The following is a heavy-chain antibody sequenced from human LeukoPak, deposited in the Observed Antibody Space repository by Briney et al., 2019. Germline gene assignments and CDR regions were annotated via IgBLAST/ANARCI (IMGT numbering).Heavy chain of an antibody. CDR2: ISSSSSTI. V-gene: IGHV3-48*04. CDR3: ARTYDSSGYYYIDY. Sequence: PGGSLRLSCAASGFTFSSYSMNWVRQAPGKGLEWVSYISSSSSTIYYADSVKGRFTISRDNAKNSLYLQMNSLRAEDTAVYYCARTYDSSGYYYIDYWGQGTLVTVSS. D-gene: IGHD3-22*01. J-gene: IGHJ4*02. CDR1: GFTFSSYS.